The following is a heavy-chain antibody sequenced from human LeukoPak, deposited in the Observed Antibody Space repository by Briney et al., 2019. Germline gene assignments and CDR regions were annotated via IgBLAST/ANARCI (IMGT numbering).Heavy chain of an antibody. V-gene: IGHV3-23*01. Sequence: AGGSPRLSCAASGFSLSSYAMNWVRQAPGQRLEWVSALTRSGATTIYAVPVRGRLPNSRANSKNTLYLRMNTLRAEDPAVYYCTKEGERSSWGDNDAFDIWGQGTILTVSS. CDR1: GFSLSSYA. J-gene: IGHJ3*02. CDR2: LTRSGATT. CDR3: TKEGERSSWGDNDAFDI. D-gene: IGHD6-13*01.